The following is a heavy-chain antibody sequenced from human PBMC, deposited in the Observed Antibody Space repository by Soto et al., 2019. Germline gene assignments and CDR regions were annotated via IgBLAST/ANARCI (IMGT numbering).Heavy chain of an antibody. V-gene: IGHV1-2*02. Sequence: ASVKVSCKASGYTFTAYYIHWVRQAPGQGLEWMGWINPNGGGTNYAQRFQGRVTMTRDTSINTAYMELTRLTSDDTAVYYCARAVHTMIQGVRFRVDQWGQGALVTAPQ. D-gene: IGHD3-10*01. CDR3: ARAVHTMIQGVRFRVDQ. CDR2: INPNGGGT. J-gene: IGHJ4*02. CDR1: GYTFTAYY.